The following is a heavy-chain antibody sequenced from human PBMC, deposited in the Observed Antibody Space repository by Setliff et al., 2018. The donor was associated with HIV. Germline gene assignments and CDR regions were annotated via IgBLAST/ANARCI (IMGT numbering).Heavy chain of an antibody. CDR2: IYYSGST. V-gene: IGHV4-59*01. J-gene: IGHJ5*02. CDR1: GDSISGYF. CDR3: ARGRDYGGP. Sequence: SETLSLTCTASGDSISGYFWSWVRQPPGKGLEWIGYIYYSGSTNYNPSLKSRVTISVDTSKNQFSLELTSVTAADTAVCYCARGRDYGGPWGQGTLVTVSS. D-gene: IGHD4-17*01.